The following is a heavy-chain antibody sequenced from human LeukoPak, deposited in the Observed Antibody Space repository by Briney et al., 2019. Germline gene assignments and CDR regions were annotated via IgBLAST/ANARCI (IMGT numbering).Heavy chain of an antibody. CDR3: ARESTVAGTGIDY. J-gene: IGHJ4*02. CDR1: GGSISSYY. V-gene: IGHV4-59*01. Sequence: SETLSLTFTVSGGSISSYYWSWIRQPPGKGLEWIGYIYYSGSTNYSPSLKSRVTISVDTSKNQFSLKLSSVIAADTAVYYCARESTVAGTGIDYWGQGTLVTVSS. D-gene: IGHD6-19*01. CDR2: IYYSGST.